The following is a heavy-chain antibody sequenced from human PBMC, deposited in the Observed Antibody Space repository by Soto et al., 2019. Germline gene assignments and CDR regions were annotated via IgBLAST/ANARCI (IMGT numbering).Heavy chain of an antibody. D-gene: IGHD6-13*01. CDR2: INHSGST. Sequence: QVQLQQSGAGLLKPSETLSLTCAVYGGSFSGYYWSWIRQPPGKGLEWIGEINHSGSTNYNPSLKSRVTISVDTSKNQFSLKLSSVTAADTAVYYCAGARVGSSWPFDYWGQGTLVTVSS. CDR3: AGARVGSSWPFDY. J-gene: IGHJ4*02. CDR1: GGSFSGYY. V-gene: IGHV4-34*01.